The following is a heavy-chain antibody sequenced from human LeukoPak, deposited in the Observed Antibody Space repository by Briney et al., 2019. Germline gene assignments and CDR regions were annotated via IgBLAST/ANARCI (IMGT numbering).Heavy chain of an antibody. Sequence: PSETLSLTCTVSGGSISSYYWSWIRQPAGKGLEWIGRIYTSGSTNYNPSLKSRVTMSVDTSKNQFSLKLSSVTAADTAVHYCARDGLSAVGATSVYFDYWGQGTLVTVSS. J-gene: IGHJ4*02. V-gene: IGHV4-4*07. CDR1: GGSISSYY. D-gene: IGHD1-26*01. CDR3: ARDGLSAVGATSVYFDY. CDR2: IYTSGST.